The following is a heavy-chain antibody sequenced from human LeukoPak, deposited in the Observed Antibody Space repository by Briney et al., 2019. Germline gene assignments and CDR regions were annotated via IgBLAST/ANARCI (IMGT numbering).Heavy chain of an antibody. D-gene: IGHD6-19*01. Sequence: SETLSLTCAVSGGSISSSTNWWSWVRQPPGKGLEWIGEIYHSGSTNYNPSLKSRVTISVDKSKNQFSLKLNSVTAADTAVYHCVGVPYSSGYYFDYWGQGTLVTVSS. CDR3: VGVPYSSGYYFDY. CDR1: GGSISSSTNW. V-gene: IGHV4-4*02. CDR2: IYHSGST. J-gene: IGHJ4*02.